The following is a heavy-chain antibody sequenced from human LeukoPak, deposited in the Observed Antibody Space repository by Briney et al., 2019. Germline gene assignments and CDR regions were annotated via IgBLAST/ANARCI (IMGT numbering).Heavy chain of an antibody. D-gene: IGHD3-3*01. CDR2: IIPMFGTA. Sequence: ASVKASCKASGGTFSSYAISWVRQAPGQGLEWMGVIIPMFGTANYAQKFQGRVTITADKSTTTAYMELSSLRSVDTAMYYCARDRYYDFWSGSHYFDYWGQGTLVTVSS. V-gene: IGHV1-69*06. CDR1: GGTFSSYA. J-gene: IGHJ4*02. CDR3: ARDRYYDFWSGSHYFDY.